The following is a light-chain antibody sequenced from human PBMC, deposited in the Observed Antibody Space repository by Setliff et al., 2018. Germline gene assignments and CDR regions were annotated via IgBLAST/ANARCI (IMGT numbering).Light chain of an antibody. CDR2: GNS. V-gene: IGLV1-40*01. CDR1: SSNIGAGYD. Sequence: QSVLTQPASVSGSPGQSITISCTGSSSNIGAGYDVHWYQQLPGTAPKLLIYGNSNRPSGVPDRFSGSKSGTSASLAITGLQAEDEADYYCQSYDSSLSGYVFGTGTKGTVL. J-gene: IGLJ1*01. CDR3: QSYDSSLSGYV.